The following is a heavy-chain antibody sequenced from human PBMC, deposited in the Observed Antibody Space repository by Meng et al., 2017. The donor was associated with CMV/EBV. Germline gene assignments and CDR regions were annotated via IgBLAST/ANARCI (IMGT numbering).Heavy chain of an antibody. CDR1: GFTFSSYS. D-gene: IGHD1-26*01. CDR2: IYIGDYK. CDR3: ARAQSGTYSYYFDS. V-gene: IGHV3-53*01. Sequence: GESLKISCAASGFTFSSYSMNWVRQAPGKGLEWVTVIYIGDYKYYGESVKGRFTVSRDNSENTLYLQMNSLRADDTAVYYCARAQSGTYSYYFDSWGQGTLVTVSS. J-gene: IGHJ4*02.